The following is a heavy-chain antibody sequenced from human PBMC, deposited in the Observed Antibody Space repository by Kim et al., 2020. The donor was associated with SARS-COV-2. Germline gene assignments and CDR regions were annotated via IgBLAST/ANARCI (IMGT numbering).Heavy chain of an antibody. CDR2: IWYDENSE. Sequence: GGSLRLSCAASGFIFSTSGMHWVRQAPGKGLEWVAIIWYDENSEYYADSVKGRFTISRDNSKSTVYLQMNSLRAEDTAVYYCARALYYSTADAFVLWGQGTTVLVSS. CDR1: GFIFSTSG. V-gene: IGHV3-33*01. D-gene: IGHD2-2*01. CDR3: ARALYYSTADAFVL. J-gene: IGHJ3*01.